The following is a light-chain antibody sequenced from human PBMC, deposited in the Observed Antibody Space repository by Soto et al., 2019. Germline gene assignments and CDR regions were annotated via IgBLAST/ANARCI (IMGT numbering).Light chain of an antibody. Sequence: DIHMTQSPSSLSASVGYRFTITCRASQSISSYLNWYQQKPGKAPKLLIYAASSLQSGVPSRFSGSGSGTEFSLTISSLQPDDFETYYCQQYDSFSSTFGQGTRLEIK. CDR1: QSISSY. V-gene: IGKV1-39*01. J-gene: IGKJ5*01. CDR3: QQYDSFSST. CDR2: AAS.